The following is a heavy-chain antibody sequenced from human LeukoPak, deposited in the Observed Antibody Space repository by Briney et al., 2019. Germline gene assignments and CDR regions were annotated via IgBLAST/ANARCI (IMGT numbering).Heavy chain of an antibody. CDR3: TKVTDWRTGFDY. D-gene: IGHD3-9*01. J-gene: IGHJ4*02. CDR2: ITWNSDDM. Sequence: PGRSLRLSCAASGFTFDGYGMYWVRQAPGKGLEWVSGITWNSDDMAYADSVKGRFTISRDNAENCLYLQMNSLRVEDTALYYCTKVTDWRTGFDYWGQGTLVTVSS. CDR1: GFTFDGYG. V-gene: IGHV3-9*01.